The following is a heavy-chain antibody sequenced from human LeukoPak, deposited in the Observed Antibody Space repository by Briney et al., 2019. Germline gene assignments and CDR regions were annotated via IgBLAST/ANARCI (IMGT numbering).Heavy chain of an antibody. CDR3: ARWRIVAPLRYYYYGMDV. D-gene: IGHD2-15*01. V-gene: IGHV1-8*01. Sequence: VSVKVSCAASGYTFTSYDMNWVRQATGRGLEWMGWMSPNSGNTGYAQKFQGRVTMTRNTSISTAYMELSSLRPEDTAVYYCARWRIVAPLRYYYYGMDVWGQGTTVTVSS. J-gene: IGHJ6*02. CDR1: GYTFTSYD. CDR2: MSPNSGNT.